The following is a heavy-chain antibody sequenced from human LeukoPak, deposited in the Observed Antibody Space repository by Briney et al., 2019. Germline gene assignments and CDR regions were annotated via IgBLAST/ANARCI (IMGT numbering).Heavy chain of an antibody. CDR2: INGDGGST. V-gene: IGHV3-43*02. Sequence: GGSLRFSCAASGFTFDDYAMPWVRQAPGKGLEWVSLINGDGGSTYYADSVKGRFTISRDNSKNSLYLQMNSLRTEDTALYYCAKDKASSSSYYYYGMDVWGQGTTVTVSS. CDR3: AKDKASSSSYYYYGMDV. CDR1: GFTFDDYA. D-gene: IGHD6-13*01. J-gene: IGHJ6*02.